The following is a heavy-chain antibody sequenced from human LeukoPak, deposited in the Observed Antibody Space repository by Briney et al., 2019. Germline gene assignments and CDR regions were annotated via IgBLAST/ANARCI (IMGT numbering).Heavy chain of an antibody. Sequence: GGSLRLSCAASGFTFSSYGMHWVRQAPGKGLEWVAFIRYDGSNKYYADSVKGRFTISRDNSKNTLYLQMNSLRAEDTAVYYCARERGDYGSGSSNWFDPWGQGTLVTVSS. V-gene: IGHV3-30*02. J-gene: IGHJ5*02. CDR3: ARERGDYGSGSSNWFDP. D-gene: IGHD3-10*01. CDR1: GFTFSSYG. CDR2: IRYDGSNK.